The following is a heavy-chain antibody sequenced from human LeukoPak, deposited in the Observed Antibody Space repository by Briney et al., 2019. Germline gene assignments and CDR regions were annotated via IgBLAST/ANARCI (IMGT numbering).Heavy chain of an antibody. CDR1: GFTFSSYS. CDR2: ISSSSSYI. J-gene: IGHJ4*02. V-gene: IGHV3-21*04. CDR3: AKDWSKVAGPIDY. Sequence: GGSLRLSCAASGFTFSSYSMNWVRQAPGKGLEWVSSISSSSSYIYYADSVKGRFTISRDNSKNTLYLQMNSLRAEDTAVYYCAKDWSKVAGPIDYWGQGTLVTVSS. D-gene: IGHD6-19*01.